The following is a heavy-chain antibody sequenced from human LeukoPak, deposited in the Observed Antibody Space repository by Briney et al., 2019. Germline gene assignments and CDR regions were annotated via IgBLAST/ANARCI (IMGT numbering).Heavy chain of an antibody. CDR1: GGSISSSAYY. D-gene: IGHD2-8*02. CDR3: ARHRRYCSGGVCYIYYFDY. V-gene: IGHV4-39*01. Sequence: PPETLSLTCTVSGGSISSSAYYWGWIRRPPEKGLEWIGTMYYSGSTYYNPSLKSRVAISVDTSKNQFSLKLSSATAADTAVYHCARHRRYCSGGVCYIYYFDYRGQGTLVTVSS. J-gene: IGHJ4*02. CDR2: MYYSGST.